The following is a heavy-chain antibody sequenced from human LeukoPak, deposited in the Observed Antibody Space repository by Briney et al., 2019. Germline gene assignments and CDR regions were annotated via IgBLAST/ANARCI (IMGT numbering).Heavy chain of an antibody. CDR1: GYTFTSYY. Sequence: ASVKVSCKASGYTFTSYYMHWVRQAPGQGLEWMGIINPSGGSTSYAQKFQGRVTMTRDTSTSTVYMELSSLRSEDTAVYYCARDSSSWHQMYYYYYMDVWGKGTTVTVSS. J-gene: IGHJ6*03. D-gene: IGHD6-13*01. V-gene: IGHV1-46*01. CDR2: INPSGGST. CDR3: ARDSSSWHQMYYYYYMDV.